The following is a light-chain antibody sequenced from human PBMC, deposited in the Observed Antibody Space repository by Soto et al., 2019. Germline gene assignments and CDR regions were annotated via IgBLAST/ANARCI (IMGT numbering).Light chain of an antibody. CDR3: LQDYNYPYT. CDR1: QGIRND. Sequence: AIQMTQSPSSLSASVGDRVTITCRASQGIRNDLGWYQQKPGKAPKLLIYVASTFQSGVPSRFSGSGSGTDFTLTISSLQPEDFATYYCLQDYNYPYTFGQGTKLEMK. J-gene: IGKJ2*01. CDR2: VAS. V-gene: IGKV1-6*01.